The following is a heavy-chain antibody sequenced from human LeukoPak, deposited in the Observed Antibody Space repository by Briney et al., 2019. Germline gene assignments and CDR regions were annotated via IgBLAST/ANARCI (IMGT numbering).Heavy chain of an antibody. V-gene: IGHV4-34*01. CDR3: ARDLLGDDSSGSYPLDY. Sequence: PSETLSLTCAVYGGSCSGYYWSWIRQPPGKGLEWIGEINHSGSTNYNPSLKSRVTISVDTSKNQFSLKLSSVTAADTAVHYCARDLLGDDSSGSYPLDYWGQGTLVTVSS. D-gene: IGHD3-22*01. J-gene: IGHJ4*02. CDR1: GGSCSGYY. CDR2: INHSGST.